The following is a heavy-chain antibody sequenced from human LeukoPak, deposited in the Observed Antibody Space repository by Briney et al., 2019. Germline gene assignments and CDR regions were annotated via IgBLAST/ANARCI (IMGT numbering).Heavy chain of an antibody. CDR1: GGSISSYY. D-gene: IGHD6-13*01. Sequence: SETLSLTCTVSGGSISSYYWSWIRQPPGKGLEWIGYIYYSGSSNYNPSLKSRATISIDMSKNQFSMKLSSVTAADTAVYYCARDWGPYSGLGMDVWGQGATVTVSS. J-gene: IGHJ6*02. CDR2: IYYSGSS. CDR3: ARDWGPYSGLGMDV. V-gene: IGHV4-59*01.